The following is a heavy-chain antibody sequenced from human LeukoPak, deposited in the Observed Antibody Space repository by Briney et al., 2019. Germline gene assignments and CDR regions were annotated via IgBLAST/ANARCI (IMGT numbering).Heavy chain of an antibody. CDR1: GFTFPNYA. D-gene: IGHD2-15*01. CDR2: ISGSGGGI. J-gene: IGHJ6*02. Sequence: GGSLRLSCAASGFTFPNYAMLWVRQAPGKGLEWVSTISGSGGGIYFADSVKGRFTISRDNSMNTLYLQMDSLRAEDTAVHYCAKDPYCSGGTCYGMDVWGQGTTVTVSS. V-gene: IGHV3-23*01. CDR3: AKDPYCSGGTCYGMDV.